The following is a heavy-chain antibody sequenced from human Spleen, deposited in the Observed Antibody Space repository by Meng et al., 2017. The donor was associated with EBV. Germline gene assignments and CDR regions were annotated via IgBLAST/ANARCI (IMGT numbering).Heavy chain of an antibody. CDR1: GYKFITYG. V-gene: IGHV1-18*01. Sequence: VQSVQAGPEVKKPGAFLKVCFKASGYKFITYGISGVRQAPGQRLEWMGWISPYTGKTNYAQKVQGRVTMTTDTSTSTAYMELKGLRSDDTAVYYCATDAEWLQLWYFAYWGQGTLVTVSS. CDR3: ATDAEWLQLWYFAY. D-gene: IGHD5-24*01. J-gene: IGHJ4*01. CDR2: ISPYTGKT.